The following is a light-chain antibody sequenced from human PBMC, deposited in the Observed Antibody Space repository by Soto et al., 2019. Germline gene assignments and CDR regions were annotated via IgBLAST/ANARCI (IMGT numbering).Light chain of an antibody. CDR2: GAS. CDR1: QSSSNNY. V-gene: IGKV3-20*01. J-gene: IGKJ1*01. CDR3: QQYGRSPTT. Sequence: ELVLTQSPGTLSLSPGERVTLSCRVLQSSSNNYLAWYQQKPGQAPKLLIYGASNRATGVPDRFSGSGSGTDFTLTISRLEPEDFALYYCQQYGRSPTTFGQGTKVDIK.